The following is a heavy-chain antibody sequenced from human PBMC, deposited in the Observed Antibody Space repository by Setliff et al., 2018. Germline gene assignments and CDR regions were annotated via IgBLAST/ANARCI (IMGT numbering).Heavy chain of an antibody. Sequence: GGSLRLSCAASGFTFSSYGMHWVRQAPGKGLEWVAFIRYDGSNKYYADSVKGRFTISRDNSKNTLYPQMNSLRAEDTAVYYCAKDPRDTYYNFGYWGQGTLVTVSS. V-gene: IGHV3-30*02. CDR3: AKDPRDTYYNFGY. J-gene: IGHJ4*02. CDR1: GFTFSSYG. CDR2: IRYDGSNK. D-gene: IGHD3-3*01.